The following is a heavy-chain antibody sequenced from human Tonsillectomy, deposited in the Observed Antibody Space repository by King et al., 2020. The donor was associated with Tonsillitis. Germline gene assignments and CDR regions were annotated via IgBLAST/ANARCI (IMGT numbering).Heavy chain of an antibody. Sequence: VQLVESGGGLVQPGGALRLSCAASGFTFRSYWMHLVRQAPGKGLVGVSRLNSDGSSTSYADSVKGRVTISRDNAKNTLYLQMNSLRAEDTAVYYCARAAVAGTFDYWGQGTLVTVSS. D-gene: IGHD6-19*01. CDR1: GFTFRSYW. CDR2: LNSDGSST. V-gene: IGHV3-74*01. CDR3: ARAAVAGTFDY. J-gene: IGHJ4*02.